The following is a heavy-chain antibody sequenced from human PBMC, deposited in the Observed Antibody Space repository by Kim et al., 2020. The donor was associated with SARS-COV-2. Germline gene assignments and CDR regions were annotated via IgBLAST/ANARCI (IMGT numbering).Heavy chain of an antibody. J-gene: IGHJ6*03. CDR3: ARSYGDYLVDYYYYMDV. CDR1: GGSFSGYY. Sequence: SEILSLTCAVYGGSFSGYYWSWIRQPPGKGLEWIGEINHSGSTNYNPSLKSRVTISVDTSKNQFSLKLSSVTAADTAVYYCARSYGDYLVDYYYYMDVWGKGTTVTVSS. CDR2: INHSGST. V-gene: IGHV4-34*01. D-gene: IGHD4-17*01.